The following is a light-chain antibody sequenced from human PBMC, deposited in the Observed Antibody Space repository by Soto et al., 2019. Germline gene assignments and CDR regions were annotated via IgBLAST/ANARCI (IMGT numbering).Light chain of an antibody. Sequence: QSVLTQPASVFGSPGQSITISCTGTSSDVGGYNFVSWYQQHTGKAPKLMIYEVSSRPSGVSNRFSGSKSGNTASLTISGLQPEDEAEYYCSSYTTSSTLVFGTGTKVTVL. CDR3: SSYTTSSTLV. J-gene: IGLJ1*01. CDR1: SSDVGGYNF. CDR2: EVS. V-gene: IGLV2-14*03.